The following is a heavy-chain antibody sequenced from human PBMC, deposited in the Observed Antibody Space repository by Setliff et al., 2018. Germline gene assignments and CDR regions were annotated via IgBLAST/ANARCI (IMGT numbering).Heavy chain of an antibody. D-gene: IGHD3-3*01. CDR1: GGSISSGGYY. Sequence: SETLSLTCTVSGGSISSGGYYWSWIRQHPGKGLEWIGYIYYSGSTSYYNPSLKSRVTISVDTSKNQFSLKLSSVTAADTAVYYCARGGYYNFWSGSSWFDPWGQGTLVTVS. V-gene: IGHV4-31*03. CDR3: ARGGYYNFWSGSSWFDP. CDR2: IYYSGSTS. J-gene: IGHJ5*02.